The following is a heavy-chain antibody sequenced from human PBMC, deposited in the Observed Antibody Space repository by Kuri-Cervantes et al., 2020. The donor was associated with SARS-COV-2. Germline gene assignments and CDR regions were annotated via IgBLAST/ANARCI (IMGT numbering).Heavy chain of an antibody. D-gene: IGHD3-16*02. CDR2: IWYDGSNK. CDR3: ARDTVRGVIRYYFDY. CDR1: GFTFSSYG. Sequence: GESLKISCAASGFTFSSYGMHWVRQAPGKGLEWVAVIWYDGSNKYYADSVKGRFTISRDNSKNTLHLQMNSLRAEDTAVYYCARDTVRGVIRYYFDYWGQGTLVTVSS. V-gene: IGHV3-33*08. J-gene: IGHJ4*02.